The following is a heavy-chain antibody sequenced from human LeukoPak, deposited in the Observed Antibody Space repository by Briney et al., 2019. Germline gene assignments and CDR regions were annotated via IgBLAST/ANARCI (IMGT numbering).Heavy chain of an antibody. Sequence: ETLSLTCTVSGGSISSYYWSWIRQPPGRGLEWIGYIYYSGSTNYNPSLKSRVTISVDTSKNQFSLKLSSVTAADTAVYYCASSSLNHLLGFDYWGQGTLVTVSS. J-gene: IGHJ4*02. D-gene: IGHD1-14*01. CDR1: GGSISSYY. V-gene: IGHV4-59*01. CDR2: IYYSGST. CDR3: ASSSLNHLLGFDY.